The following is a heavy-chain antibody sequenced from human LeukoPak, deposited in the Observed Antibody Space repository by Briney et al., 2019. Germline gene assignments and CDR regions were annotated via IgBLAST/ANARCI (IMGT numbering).Heavy chain of an antibody. CDR1: GFTFSNYA. J-gene: IGHJ3*02. D-gene: IGHD6-19*01. CDR2: ISGGGGST. V-gene: IGHV3-23*01. CDR3: AKNSGWYWYDAFDI. Sequence: PGGSLRLSCAASGFTFSNYAMSWVRQAPGKGLEWVSGISGGGGSTYYADSVKGRFTISRDNSKNTAYLQMNSLRAEDTAVYYCAKNSGWYWYDAFDIWGQGTMVTVSS.